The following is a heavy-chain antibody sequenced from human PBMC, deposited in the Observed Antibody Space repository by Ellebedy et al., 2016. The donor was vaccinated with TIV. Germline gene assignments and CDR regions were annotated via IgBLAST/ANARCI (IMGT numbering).Heavy chain of an antibody. Sequence: PGESLKISCAASGFTFSSYDMHWVRQGSGNGLEWVSSIGAAGDTYYAGFVKGRVAISRENAKNSLYLQLNNVRVGDTAVYYCARATAGFDYWGQGTLVTVSS. CDR2: IGAAGDT. J-gene: IGHJ4*02. CDR1: GFTFSSYD. CDR3: ARATAGFDY. D-gene: IGHD1-14*01. V-gene: IGHV3-13*01.